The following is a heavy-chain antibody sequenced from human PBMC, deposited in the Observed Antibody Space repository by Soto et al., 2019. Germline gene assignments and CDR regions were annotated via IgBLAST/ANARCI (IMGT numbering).Heavy chain of an antibody. J-gene: IGHJ5*02. D-gene: IGHD3-10*01. Sequence: SETLALACTFSGGSISSSSYYWGWIRQPPGKGLEWIGSIYYSGSTYYNPSLKSRVTISVDTSKNQFSLKLSSVTAADTAVYYCARDHDYYGSGSPENWFDPWGQGTMVTVSS. CDR3: ARDHDYYGSGSPENWFDP. CDR1: GGSISSSSYY. CDR2: IYYSGST. V-gene: IGHV4-39*02.